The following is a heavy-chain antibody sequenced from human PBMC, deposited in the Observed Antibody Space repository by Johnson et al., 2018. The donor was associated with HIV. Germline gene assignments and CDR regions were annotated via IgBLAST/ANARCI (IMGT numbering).Heavy chain of an antibody. Sequence: VLLVESGGGLVKPGGSLRLSCAASGFTFSDYYMGWIRQTPGKGLEWVSYISSSGSTIYYAASVKGRFIISRDNAKKSLYLQMNSLRAEDTAVYYCATRDPTYRPGAFDLWGQGTMVTVSS. CDR1: GFTFSDYY. J-gene: IGHJ3*01. V-gene: IGHV3-11*04. CDR3: ATRDPTYRPGAFDL. D-gene: IGHD1-14*01. CDR2: ISSSGSTI.